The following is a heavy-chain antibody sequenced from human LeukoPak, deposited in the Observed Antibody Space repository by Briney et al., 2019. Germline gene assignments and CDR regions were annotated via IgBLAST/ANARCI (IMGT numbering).Heavy chain of an antibody. CDR1: GGSISSINW. CDR2: IYHSGST. Sequence: PSGTLSLTCAVSGGSISSINWLSWVRQPPGKGLEWIEEIYHSGSTNYNPSLKSRVTISVDKSKNQFSLKLSSVTAADTAVYYCARDRGWGQRTFDYWGQGTLVTVSS. CDR3: ARDRGWGQRTFDY. D-gene: IGHD3-16*01. V-gene: IGHV4-4*02. J-gene: IGHJ4*02.